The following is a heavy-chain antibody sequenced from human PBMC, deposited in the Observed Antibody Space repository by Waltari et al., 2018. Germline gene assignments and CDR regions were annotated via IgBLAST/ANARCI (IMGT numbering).Heavy chain of an antibody. D-gene: IGHD3-3*01. J-gene: IGHJ6*03. V-gene: IGHV4-34*01. CDR3: ASWGEWLPEALAPGFPNYYMDV. Sequence: QVQLQQWGAGLLKPSETLSLTCAVYGGSFSGYYWSWTRQPPGQGLEWIGEINHSGSTNYNPSLKSRVTISVDTSKNQFSLKLSSVTAADTAVYYCASWGEWLPEALAPGFPNYYMDVWGKGTTVTVSS. CDR1: GGSFSGYY. CDR2: INHSGST.